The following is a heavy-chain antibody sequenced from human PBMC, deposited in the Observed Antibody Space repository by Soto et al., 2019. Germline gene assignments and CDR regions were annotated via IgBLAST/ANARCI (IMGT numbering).Heavy chain of an antibody. D-gene: IGHD1-1*01. J-gene: IGHJ5*02. CDR1: GFTLSNYG. CDR2: IWYDGTAT. CDR3: ARNVGSSGSTRCFDT. V-gene: IGHV3-33*01. Sequence: QVQLVESGGGVVQPGRSLTLSCVASGFTLSNYGMHWVRQAPGKGLEWVAVIWYDGTATYSVDSVKGRFSISRDNAKNDLFLQLSSLRAEDTAVYYCARNVGSSGSTRCFDTWGQGTLVTVSS.